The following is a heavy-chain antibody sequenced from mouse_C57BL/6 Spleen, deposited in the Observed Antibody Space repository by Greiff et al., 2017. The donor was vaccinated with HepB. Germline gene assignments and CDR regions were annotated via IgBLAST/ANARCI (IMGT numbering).Heavy chain of an antibody. CDR1: GYTFTSYW. CDR3: ARGDYITWFAY. Sequence: VQRVESGAELAKPGASVKLSCKASGYTFTSYWMHWVKQRPGQGLEWIGYINPSSGYTKYNQKFKDKATLTADKSSSTAYMQLSSLTYEDSAVYYCARGDYITWFAYWGQGTLVTVSA. V-gene: IGHV1-7*01. CDR2: INPSSGYT. D-gene: IGHD2-4*01. J-gene: IGHJ3*01.